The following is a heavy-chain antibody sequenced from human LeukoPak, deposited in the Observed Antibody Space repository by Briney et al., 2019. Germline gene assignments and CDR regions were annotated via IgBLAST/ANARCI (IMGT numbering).Heavy chain of an antibody. D-gene: IGHD3-10*01. CDR1: GYNFISYD. CDR3: ARLLGVWFGESDGFDI. Sequence: ASVKVSCKASGYNFISYDINWVRQATGQGLEWMGWMNPNSGDTGYAQKFQGRVTMTRDTSISTAYMELSSLSPEDTAVYYCARLLGVWFGESDGFDIWGQGTMLTVSS. V-gene: IGHV1-8*01. J-gene: IGHJ3*02. CDR2: MNPNSGDT.